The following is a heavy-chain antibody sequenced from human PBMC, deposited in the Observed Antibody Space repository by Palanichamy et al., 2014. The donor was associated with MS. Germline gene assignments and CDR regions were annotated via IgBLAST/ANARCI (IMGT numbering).Heavy chain of an antibody. J-gene: IGHJ6*02. Sequence: EVQLVESGGGLVQPGGSLRLSCAASGFTFSSYSMNWVRQAPGKGLEWVSYISSSSTIYYTDSVKGRFTISRDNAKNSLYPQMNSLRAEDTAVYYCARDSHYYYYYGMDVWGQGTTVTVSS. CDR3: ARDSHYYYYYGMDV. CDR2: ISSSSTI. CDR1: GFTFSSYS. V-gene: IGHV3-48*04.